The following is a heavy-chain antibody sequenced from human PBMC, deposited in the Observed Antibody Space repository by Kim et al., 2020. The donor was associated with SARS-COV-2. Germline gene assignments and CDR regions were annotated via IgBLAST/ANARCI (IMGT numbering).Heavy chain of an antibody. Sequence: GGSLRLSCAASGIDFSYYYMSWIRQAPGKGLEWVSYISSSGSYTKYAHSLKGRFTISRDNAENSLYLEMDSLRPEDTAVYYCERVAVGASSWYYFDSWGQGTLVTVSS. CDR3: ERVAVGASSWYYFDS. CDR1: GIDFSYYY. V-gene: IGHV3-11*05. D-gene: IGHD6-13*01. CDR2: ISSSGSYT. J-gene: IGHJ4*02.